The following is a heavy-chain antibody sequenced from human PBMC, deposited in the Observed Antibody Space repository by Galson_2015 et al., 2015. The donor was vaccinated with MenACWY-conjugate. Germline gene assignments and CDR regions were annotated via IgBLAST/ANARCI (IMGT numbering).Heavy chain of an antibody. CDR3: ARGGVNDYSNLGHNWFDP. J-gene: IGHJ5*02. Sequence: SLRLSCAASGFTFSSYSMNWVRQAPGKGLEWVSSISSSSSYIYYADSVKGRFTISRDNAKNSLYLQMNSLRAEDTAVYYCARGGVNDYSNLGHNWFDPWGQGTLVTVSS. V-gene: IGHV3-21*01. D-gene: IGHD4-11*01. CDR1: GFTFSSYS. CDR2: ISSSSSYI.